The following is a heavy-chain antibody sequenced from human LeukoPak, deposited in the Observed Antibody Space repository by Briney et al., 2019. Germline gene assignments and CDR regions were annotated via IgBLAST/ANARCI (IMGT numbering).Heavy chain of an antibody. D-gene: IGHD6-13*01. CDR2: IYTSGST. Sequence: PSETLSLTCTVPGASISSYYWSWIRQPAGEGLVWIGRIYTSGSTHYNPSLKSRVTMSVDTSKNQFSLRLSSVTAADTAVYYCARDLIESAYSSSSLWFDPWGQGTLVTVSS. CDR1: GASISSYY. CDR3: ARDLIESAYSSSSLWFDP. J-gene: IGHJ5*02. V-gene: IGHV4-4*07.